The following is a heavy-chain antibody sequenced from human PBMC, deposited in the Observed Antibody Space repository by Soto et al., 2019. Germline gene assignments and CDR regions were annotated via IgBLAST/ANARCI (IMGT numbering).Heavy chain of an antibody. D-gene: IGHD6-19*01. J-gene: IGHJ3*01. CDR3: TRDISPGTSGWYFDAFDL. Sequence: EVQLVESGGGLVQPGGSLRLSCTGSGFIFGNYWMTWVRQAPGQGLEWVANIRKDESKMSYLDSVRGRFTISRDNAKNSLFLQKNDLRAEDTALYYCTRDISPGTSGWYFDAFDLWGQGTMVTVSS. V-gene: IGHV3-7*05. CDR2: IRKDESKM. CDR1: GFIFGNYW.